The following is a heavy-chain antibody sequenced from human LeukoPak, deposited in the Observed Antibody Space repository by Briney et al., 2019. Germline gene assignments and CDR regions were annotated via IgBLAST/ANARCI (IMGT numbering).Heavy chain of an antibody. CDR3: ARDSVTRTILTGYYYYYGMDV. CDR2: IYYSGST. Sequence: SETLSLTCTVSGGSVSSGSYYWSWIRQPPGKGLEWIGYIYYSGSTNYNPSLKSRVTISVDTSKNQFSLRLSSVTAADSAVYYCARDSVTRTILTGYYYYYGMDVWGKGTTVTVSS. V-gene: IGHV4-61*01. CDR1: GGSVSSGSYY. D-gene: IGHD3-9*01. J-gene: IGHJ6*04.